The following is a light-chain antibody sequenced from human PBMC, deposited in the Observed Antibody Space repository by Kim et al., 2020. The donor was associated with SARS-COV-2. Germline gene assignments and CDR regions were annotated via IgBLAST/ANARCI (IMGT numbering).Light chain of an antibody. CDR1: KLGDKY. CDR2: QDN. Sequence: SYELTQPPSVSVSPGQTASITCSGDKLGDKYACWYQQKPGQSPVLVIYQDNQRPSGIPERFSGSNSGNTATLTISGTQAMDEADYYCQAWDSSTVVFGRG. J-gene: IGLJ2*01. V-gene: IGLV3-1*01. CDR3: QAWDSSTVV.